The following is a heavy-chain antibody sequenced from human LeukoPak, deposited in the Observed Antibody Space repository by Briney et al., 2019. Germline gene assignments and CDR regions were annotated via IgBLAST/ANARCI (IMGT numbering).Heavy chain of an antibody. Sequence: AGGSLRLSCAGSGFIFSSYSMNWVRQAPGKGLEWVSYISSSSSTIYYADSVKGRFTISRDNAKNSLYLQMNSLRAEDTAVYYCARGLSSGWPFEYWGQGTLVTVSS. J-gene: IGHJ4*02. D-gene: IGHD6-19*01. CDR1: GFIFSSYS. CDR3: ARGLSSGWPFEY. V-gene: IGHV3-48*04. CDR2: ISSSSSTI.